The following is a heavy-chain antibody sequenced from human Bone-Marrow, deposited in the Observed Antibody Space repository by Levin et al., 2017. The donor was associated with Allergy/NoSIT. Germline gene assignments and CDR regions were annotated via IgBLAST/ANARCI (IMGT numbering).Heavy chain of an antibody. Sequence: GGSLRLSCAASGFTFSSYAMHWVRQAPGKGLEWVAVISYDGSNKYYADSVKGRFTISRDNSKNTLYLQMNSLRAEDTAVYYCARDHSSGSKVGYWGQGTLVTVSS. CDR1: GFTFSSYA. J-gene: IGHJ4*02. CDR3: ARDHSSGSKVGY. V-gene: IGHV3-30-3*01. D-gene: IGHD6-19*01. CDR2: ISYDGSNK.